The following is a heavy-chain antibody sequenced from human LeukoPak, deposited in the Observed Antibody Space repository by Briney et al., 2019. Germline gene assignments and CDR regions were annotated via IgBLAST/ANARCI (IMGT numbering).Heavy chain of an antibody. D-gene: IGHD6-19*01. Sequence: GGSLRLSCAASGFTFEASAMSWVRQAPGKGLEWVAVITGGGESTYYADSVKGRFTISRDNSKKTLFLQVNSLRAEDTAVYYCAKGGADIAVAGRRYYYYYYGMDVWGQGTTVTVSS. CDR3: AKGGADIAVAGRRYYYYYYGMDV. J-gene: IGHJ6*02. V-gene: IGHV3-23*01. CDR1: GFTFEASA. CDR2: ITGGGEST.